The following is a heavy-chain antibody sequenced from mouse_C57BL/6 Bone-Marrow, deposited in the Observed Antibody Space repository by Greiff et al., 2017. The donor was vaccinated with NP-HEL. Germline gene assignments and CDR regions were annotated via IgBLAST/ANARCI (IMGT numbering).Heavy chain of an antibody. V-gene: IGHV1-19*01. CDR1: GYTFTDYY. D-gene: IGHD1-1*01. J-gene: IGHJ2*01. Sequence: VQLQQSGPVLVKPGASVKMSCKASGYTFTDYYMNWVKQSHGKSLEWIGVINPYTGGTSYNQKFKGKATLTVDKSSSPAYMELNSLTSEDSAVYYCARSAPHYYGSSQYYFDYWGQGTTLTVSS. CDR3: ARSAPHYYGSSQYYFDY. CDR2: INPYTGGT.